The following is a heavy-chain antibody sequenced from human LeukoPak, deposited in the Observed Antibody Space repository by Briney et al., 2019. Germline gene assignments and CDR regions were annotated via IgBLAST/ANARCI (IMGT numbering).Heavy chain of an antibody. J-gene: IGHJ4*02. V-gene: IGHV3-23*01. CDR1: EFTFSNYA. CDR2: ISGSGGST. D-gene: IGHD3-10*01. Sequence: AGGSLRLSCAASEFTFSNYAIRWVRQAPGKGLKWVSLISGSGGSTYYADSVQGRFTISRDNSKNTLYLQMDSLRADDTAVYYCAKDVRVGEYYGSGTYFDCWGQGTLVTVSS. CDR3: AKDVRVGEYYGSGTYFDC.